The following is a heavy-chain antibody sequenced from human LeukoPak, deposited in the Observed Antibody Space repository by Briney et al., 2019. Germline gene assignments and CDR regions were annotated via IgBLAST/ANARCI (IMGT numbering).Heavy chain of an antibody. D-gene: IGHD4-23*01. CDR1: GGSISSYY. J-gene: IGHJ4*02. Sequence: SETLSLTCTVSGGSISSYYWSWIRQPPGKGLEWIGYIYYSGSTNYNPSLKSRVTIPVDTSKNQFSLKLSSVTAADTAVYYCARSKDIYGGDFDYWGQGTLVTVSS. CDR3: ARSKDIYGGDFDY. V-gene: IGHV4-59*01. CDR2: IYYSGST.